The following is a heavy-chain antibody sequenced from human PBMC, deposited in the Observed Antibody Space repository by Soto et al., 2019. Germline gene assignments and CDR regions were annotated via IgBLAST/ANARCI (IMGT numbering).Heavy chain of an antibody. V-gene: IGHV3-23*01. Sequence: GGSLRLSCAASGFTFSSYSISWVRQAPWKGLEWVSAISGSGVSTYYADSVKGRFTISRDNSKNTLYLQMNSLRAEDTAVYYCSEAYSDGWNYYDSSGYYSVGAPFDPLGQRTLVTVFS. D-gene: IGHD3-22*01. J-gene: IGHJ5*02. CDR3: SEAYSDGWNYYDSSGYYSVGAPFDP. CDR1: GFTFSSYS. CDR2: ISGSGVST.